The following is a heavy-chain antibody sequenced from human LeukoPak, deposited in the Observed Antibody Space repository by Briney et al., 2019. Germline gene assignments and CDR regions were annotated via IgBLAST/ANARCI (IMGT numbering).Heavy chain of an antibody. CDR2: IGADGDI. CDR3: AKEVDCPSDCLFFHS. J-gene: IGHJ4*02. Sequence: GGSLRLSCAASGFPFSSHDMHWVRQAPGKTLEWVSVIGADGDIYYPVSVKGRFTISRDNSRNSVFLQMNSLRPEDTALYHCAKEVDCPSDCLFFHSWGQGTLVTVSS. V-gene: IGHV3-13*01. CDR1: GFPFSSHD. D-gene: IGHD2-21*02.